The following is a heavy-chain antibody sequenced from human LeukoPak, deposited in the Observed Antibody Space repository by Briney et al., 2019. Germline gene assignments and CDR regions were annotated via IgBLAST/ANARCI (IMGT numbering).Heavy chain of an antibody. J-gene: IGHJ3*02. CDR1: GFTFSSDR. CDR3: ARGQQLVLGAFDI. Sequence: GGSLRLSCAASGFTFSSDRMNWVRQAPGKGLEWVSSISSSGTYIYYADSVKGRFTISRDNAKNSLYLQMNSLRVEDTAVYYCARGQQLVLGAFDIWGQGTMVTVSS. V-gene: IGHV3-21*04. D-gene: IGHD6-13*01. CDR2: ISSSGTYI.